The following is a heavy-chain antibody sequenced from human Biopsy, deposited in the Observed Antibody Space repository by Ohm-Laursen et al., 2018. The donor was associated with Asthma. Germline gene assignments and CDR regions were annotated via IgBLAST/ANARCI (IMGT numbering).Heavy chain of an antibody. CDR2: MSFDGRQT. J-gene: IGHJ3*02. CDR3: AKERYYDFWSGYPI. Sequence: SLRLSCAASGFSFNSYGMHWVRQAPGKGLEWVAVMSFDGRQTHYADSVKGRFTISRDNSKNTLYLQMNSLRAEDTAVYYCAKERYYDFWSGYPIWGQGTMVTVSS. CDR1: GFSFNSYG. D-gene: IGHD3-3*01. V-gene: IGHV3-30*18.